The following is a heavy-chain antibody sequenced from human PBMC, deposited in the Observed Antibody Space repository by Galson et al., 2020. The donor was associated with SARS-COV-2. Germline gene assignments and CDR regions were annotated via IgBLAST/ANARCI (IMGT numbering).Heavy chain of an antibody. Sequence: ASVKVSCKASGYTFTGYYMHWVRQAPGQGLEWMGRINPNSGGTNYAQKFQGRVTMTRDTSISTAYMELSRLRSDDTAVYYCARGDYYESSGCYYGRHGYYYDYMDVWGKGTAVTISS. CDR3: ARGDYYESSGCYYGRHGYYYDYMDV. CDR2: INPNSGGT. D-gene: IGHD3-22*01. CDR1: GYTFTGYY. V-gene: IGHV1-2*06. J-gene: IGHJ6*03.